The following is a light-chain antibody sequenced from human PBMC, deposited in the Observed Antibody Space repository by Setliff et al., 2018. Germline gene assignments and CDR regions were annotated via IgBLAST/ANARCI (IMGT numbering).Light chain of an antibody. CDR3: AAWDDSLTGSDG. J-gene: IGLJ1*01. CDR2: SNN. Sequence: QSALAQPPSTSGTPGQRVTISCSGSSSNIGGNTVNWYQQLPGTAPRLLIFSNNDRPSGVSNRFTGSKSGTSASLTISGLQSEDEGDYYCAAWDDSLTGSDGFGTGTKVTVL. V-gene: IGLV1-44*01. CDR1: SSNIGGNT.